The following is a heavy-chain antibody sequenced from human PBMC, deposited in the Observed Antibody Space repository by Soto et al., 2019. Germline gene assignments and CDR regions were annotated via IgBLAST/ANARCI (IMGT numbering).Heavy chain of an antibody. J-gene: IGHJ6*02. CDR3: ARAAGYSYGSYYYYYGMDV. V-gene: IGHV3-13*01. Sequence: GGSLRLSCAASGFTFSSYDMHWVRQATGKGLEWVSVIGTAGDTYYPGSVKGRFTISRENAKNSFYLQMNSLRAEDTAVYYCARAAGYSYGSYYYYYGMDVWDQGTTVTVSS. CDR2: IGTAGDT. CDR1: GFTFSSYD. D-gene: IGHD5-18*01.